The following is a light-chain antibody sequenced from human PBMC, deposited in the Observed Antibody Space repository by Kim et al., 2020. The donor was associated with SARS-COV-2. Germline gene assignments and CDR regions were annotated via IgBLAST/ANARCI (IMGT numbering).Light chain of an antibody. Sequence: AIRMTQSPSSFSASRGDRVTITCRASQGISTYLAWYQQKPGKAPKLLIYAASTLQSGVPSRFSGSGSATEFTLTISCLQSDDFATYYCQQYYTYPYTFGQGTKLEI. V-gene: IGKV1-8*01. CDR3: QQYYTYPYT. CDR1: QGISTY. CDR2: AAS. J-gene: IGKJ2*01.